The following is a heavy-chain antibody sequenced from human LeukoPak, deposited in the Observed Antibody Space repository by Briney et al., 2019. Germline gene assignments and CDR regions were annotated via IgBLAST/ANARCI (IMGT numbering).Heavy chain of an antibody. CDR3: AREGESYYYDSSGYYIAHAFDI. V-gene: IGHV4-4*02. D-gene: IGHD3-22*01. CDR2: IYHSGSP. Sequence: SGTLSLTCAVSGGSISSNNWWGWVRQPPGKGLEWIGEIYHSGSPNYNPSLKSRVTISVDKSRNHFSLNLSSVTAADTAVYYCAREGESYYYDSSGYYIAHAFDIWGQGTMVTVSS. J-gene: IGHJ3*02. CDR1: GGSISSNNW.